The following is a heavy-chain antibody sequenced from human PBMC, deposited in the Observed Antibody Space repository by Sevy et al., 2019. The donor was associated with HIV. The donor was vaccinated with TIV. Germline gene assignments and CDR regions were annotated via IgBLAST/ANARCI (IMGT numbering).Heavy chain of an antibody. Sequence: GGSLRLSCAASGFTFSSYAMHWVRQAPGKGLEWVAVISYDGSNKYYADSVKGRFTISRDNSKNTLYLQMNSLRAEDTAVYYCARDGAYYYDSSGYYYWGGYFDYWGQRTLVTGSS. V-gene: IGHV3-30-3*01. CDR2: ISYDGSNK. CDR3: ARDGAYYYDSSGYYYWGGYFDY. D-gene: IGHD3-22*01. CDR1: GFTFSSYA. J-gene: IGHJ4*02.